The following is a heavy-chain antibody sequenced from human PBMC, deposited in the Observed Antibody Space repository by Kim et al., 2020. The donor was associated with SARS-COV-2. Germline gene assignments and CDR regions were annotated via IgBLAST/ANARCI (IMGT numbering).Heavy chain of an antibody. D-gene: IGHD2-21*02. CDR1: GGSISSGSYY. J-gene: IGHJ4*02. CDR3: ARVTVHCGGDCFQDPFDY. V-gene: IGHV4-61*02. CDR2: IYTSGST. Sequence: SETLSLTCTVSGGSISSGSYYWSWIRQPAGKGLEWIGRIYTSGSTNYNPSLKSRVTISVDTSKNQFSLKLSSVTAADTAVYYCARVTVHCGGDCFQDPFDYWGQGTLVTVSS.